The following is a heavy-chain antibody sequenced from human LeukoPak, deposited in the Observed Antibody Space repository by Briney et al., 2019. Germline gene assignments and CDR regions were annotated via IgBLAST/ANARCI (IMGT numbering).Heavy chain of an antibody. J-gene: IGHJ3*02. CDR3: ARVKEAFTARDAFDI. V-gene: IGHV6-1*01. Sequence: KSSQTLSLTCAISGDSVSSNSATWNWIRQSPSRGLEWLGRTYYRSKWYNDYAVSVKSRITINPDTSKNQFSLQLNSVTPEDTAVYYCARVKEAFTARDAFDIWGQGTMVTVSS. CDR2: TYYRSKWYN. D-gene: IGHD2-21*02. CDR1: GDSVSSNSAT.